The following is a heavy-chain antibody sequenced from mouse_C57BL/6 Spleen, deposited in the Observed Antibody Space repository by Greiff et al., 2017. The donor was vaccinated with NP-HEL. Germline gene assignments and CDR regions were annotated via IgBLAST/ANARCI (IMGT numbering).Heavy chain of an antibody. D-gene: IGHD2-4*01. J-gene: IGHJ4*01. CDR1: GFSLTSYG. CDR3: ATLLRRGYAMDY. Sequence: VMLVESGPGLVQPSQSLSITCTVSGFSLTSYGVHWVRQSPGKGLEWLGVIWRGGSTDYNAAFMSRLSITKDNSKSQVFFKMNSLQADDTAIYYCATLLRRGYAMDYWGQGTSVTVSS. CDR2: IWRGGST. V-gene: IGHV2-5*01.